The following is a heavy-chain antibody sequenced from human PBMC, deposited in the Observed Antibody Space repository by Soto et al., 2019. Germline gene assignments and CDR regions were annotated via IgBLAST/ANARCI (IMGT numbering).Heavy chain of an antibody. J-gene: IGHJ5*02. CDR3: AKDQGYCSSTSCPKPHSSSWYNWFDP. V-gene: IGHV3-23*01. CDR2: ISGSGGST. Sequence: SGGSLRLSCAASGFTFSSYAMSWVRQAPGKGLEWVSAISGSGGSTYYADSAKGRFTISRDHSKNTLYLQMNSLRAEDTAVYYCAKDQGYCSSTSCPKPHSSSWYNWFDPWGQGTLVTVSS. D-gene: IGHD2-2*01. CDR1: GFTFSSYA.